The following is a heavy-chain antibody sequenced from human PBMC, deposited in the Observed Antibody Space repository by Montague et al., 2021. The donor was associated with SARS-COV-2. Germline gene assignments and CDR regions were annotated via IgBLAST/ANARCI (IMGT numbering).Heavy chain of an antibody. CDR1: GFTFSSYG. D-gene: IGHD6-13*01. V-gene: IGHV3-33*08. CDR3: AGDLVVAAAGTRYYFDY. J-gene: IGHJ4*02. CDR2: IWYDGSNK. Sequence: SLRLSWAASGFTFSSYGMHWVRQAPGKGLEWVAVIWYDGSNKYYADSVKGRFTISRDNSKNTLCLQMNSLRAEDTAVYYCAGDLVVAAAGTRYYFDYWGQGTLVTVSS.